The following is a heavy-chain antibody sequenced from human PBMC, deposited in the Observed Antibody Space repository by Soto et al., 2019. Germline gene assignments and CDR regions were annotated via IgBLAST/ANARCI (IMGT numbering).Heavy chain of an antibody. D-gene: IGHD1-26*01. CDR2: IYYSGST. CDR1: GGSISSYY. V-gene: IGHV4-59*01. CDR3: ARRYGGNFDY. J-gene: IGHJ4*02. Sequence: QVQLQESGPGLVKPSETLSLTCTVSGGSISSYYWSWIRQPPGKGLEWIGYIYYSGSTNYNTSLKSRVTISVDTSKNQFSLKVSSVTAADTAVYYCARRYGGNFDYWGQGTLVTVSS.